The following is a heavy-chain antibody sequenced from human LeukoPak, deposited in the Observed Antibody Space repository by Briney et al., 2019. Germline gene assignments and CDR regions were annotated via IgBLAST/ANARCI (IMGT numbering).Heavy chain of an antibody. CDR3: ARMKYFDSTGYSHAEYFQH. D-gene: IGHD3-22*01. CDR1: GGTFNSFA. Sequence: SVKVSCKASGGTFNSFAISWVRQAPGQGLEWVGRIIPLLGTPDYAQKFQGRVTITSDKYTGTAYIELSSLRSEDTAMYYCARMKYFDSTGYSHAEYFQHCGEGTLVIVSS. V-gene: IGHV1-69*04. CDR2: IIPLLGTP. J-gene: IGHJ1*01.